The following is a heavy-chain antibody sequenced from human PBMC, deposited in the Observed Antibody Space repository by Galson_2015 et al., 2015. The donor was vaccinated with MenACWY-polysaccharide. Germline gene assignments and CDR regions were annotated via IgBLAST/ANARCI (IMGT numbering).Heavy chain of an antibody. CDR3: ARDLQWEPEGDY. Sequence: SVKVSCKASGYTFTSYYMHWVRQAPGQGLEWMGIINPSGGSTSYAQKSQGRVTMTRDTSTGTVYMELSSLRSEDTAVYYCARDLQWEPEGDYWGQGTLVTVPS. CDR1: GYTFTSYY. D-gene: IGHD1-26*01. CDR2: INPSGGST. V-gene: IGHV1-46*03. J-gene: IGHJ4*02.